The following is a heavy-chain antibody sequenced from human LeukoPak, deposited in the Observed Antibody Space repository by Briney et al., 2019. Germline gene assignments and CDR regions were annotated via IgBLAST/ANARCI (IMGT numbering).Heavy chain of an antibody. D-gene: IGHD3-22*01. Sequence: SETLSLTCTVSGGSISSYYWSWIRQPPGKGLEWIGYIYYSGSTNYNPSLKSRVTISVDTSKNQFSLKLSSVTAADTAVYYCARGPNHYYDSSGYIDAFDIWGQGTMVTVSS. CDR2: IYYSGST. V-gene: IGHV4-59*01. CDR3: ARGPNHYYDSSGYIDAFDI. CDR1: GGSISSYY. J-gene: IGHJ3*02.